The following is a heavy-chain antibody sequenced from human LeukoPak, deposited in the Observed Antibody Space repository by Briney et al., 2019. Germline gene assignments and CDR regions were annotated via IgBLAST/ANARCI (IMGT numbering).Heavy chain of an antibody. CDR1: GFTFSSYW. Sequence: GGSLRLSCAASGFTFSSYWMSWVRQAPGKGLEWVANIKQDGSNKYYADSVKGRFTISRDNSKNTLYLQMNSLRAEDTAVYYCARDPGYSIDYWGQGTLVTVSS. CDR3: ARDPGYSIDY. CDR2: IKQDGSNK. D-gene: IGHD6-13*01. V-gene: IGHV3-7*01. J-gene: IGHJ4*02.